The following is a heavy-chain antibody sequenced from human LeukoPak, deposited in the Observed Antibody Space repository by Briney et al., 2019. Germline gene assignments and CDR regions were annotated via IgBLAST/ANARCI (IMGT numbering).Heavy chain of an antibody. D-gene: IGHD3-10*01. Sequence: ASVKVSCKASGYTFSNYAMNWVRQAPGQGLEWMGWINTNTGNPTYAQGFTGRLVFSLDTSVSTAYLQISSLKAEDTALYYCAREGSGSYLYNWFGPWGQGTLVTVSS. CDR3: AREGSGSYLYNWFGP. CDR1: GYTFSNYA. J-gene: IGHJ5*02. V-gene: IGHV7-4-1*02. CDR2: INTNTGNP.